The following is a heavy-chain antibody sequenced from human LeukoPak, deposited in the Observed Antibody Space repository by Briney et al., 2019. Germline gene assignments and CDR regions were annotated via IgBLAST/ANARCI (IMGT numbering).Heavy chain of an antibody. CDR2: IGGSGGST. CDR1: GFTFNNYA. CDR3: AKGMVPWFDP. Sequence: GGSLRLSCAASGFTFNNYAMSWVRQAPGKGLEWLSSIGGSGGSTYSADSVKGRFTISRDNSKNTLYLQLNSLRAEDTAVYYCAKGMVPWFDPWGQGTLVTVSS. D-gene: IGHD6-13*01. J-gene: IGHJ5*02. V-gene: IGHV3-23*01.